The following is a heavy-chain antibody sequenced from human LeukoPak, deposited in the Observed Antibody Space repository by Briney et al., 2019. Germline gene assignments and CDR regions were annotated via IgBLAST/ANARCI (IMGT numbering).Heavy chain of an antibody. D-gene: IGHD5-12*01. CDR1: GGSFSGYY. CDR3: ARGGDGYAFDY. Sequence: SQTLSLTCAVYGGSFSGYYWSWIRQPPGKGLEWIGEINHSGSTNYNPSLKSRVTISVDTSKNQFSLKLSSVTAADTAVYYCARGGDGYAFDYGGQGTLVTVSS. V-gene: IGHV4-34*01. J-gene: IGHJ4*02. CDR2: INHSGST.